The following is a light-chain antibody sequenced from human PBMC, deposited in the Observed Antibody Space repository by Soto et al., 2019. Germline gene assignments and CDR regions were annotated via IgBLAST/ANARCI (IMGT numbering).Light chain of an antibody. CDR3: CSSTGTFSRV. Sequence: QSALTQPRSVSGSPGQSVTITYTGTSSDVTSYNYVSWYQHLPGKAPKLLIYDVSNRPSGVPDRFSGSQSGNTASLTISGLQADDEADYYCCSSTGTFSRVFGGGTKLTVL. J-gene: IGLJ3*02. CDR2: DVS. V-gene: IGLV2-11*01. CDR1: SSDVTSYNY.